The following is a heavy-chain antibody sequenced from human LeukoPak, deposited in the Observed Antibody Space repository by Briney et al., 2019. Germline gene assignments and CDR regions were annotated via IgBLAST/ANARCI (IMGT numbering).Heavy chain of an antibody. CDR3: ARTVAGAFDP. V-gene: IGHV3-66*01. CDR1: GFTVSSNY. Sequence: GGSLRLSCAASGFTVSSNYMSWVRQAPGKGLEWVSVIYSGGNTFYADSVKGRFTISRVSSKNTVHLQMNSLRVEDTAVYYCARTVAGAFDPWGQGTLVTVSS. J-gene: IGHJ5*02. D-gene: IGHD6-19*01. CDR2: IYSGGNT.